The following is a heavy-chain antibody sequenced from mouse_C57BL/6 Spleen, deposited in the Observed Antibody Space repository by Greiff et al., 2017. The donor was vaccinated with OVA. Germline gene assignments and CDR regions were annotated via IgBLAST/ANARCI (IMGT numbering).Heavy chain of an antibody. Sequence: EVKVVESGGGLVKPGGSLKLSCAASGFTFSSYAMSWVRQTPEKRLEWVATISDGGSYTYYPDNVKGRFTISRDNAKNNLYLQMSHLKSEDTAMYYCARDTNDGYYGFAYWGQGTLVTVSA. V-gene: IGHV5-4*01. CDR3: ARDTNDGYYGFAY. CDR2: ISDGGSYT. CDR1: GFTFSSYA. J-gene: IGHJ3*01. D-gene: IGHD2-3*01.